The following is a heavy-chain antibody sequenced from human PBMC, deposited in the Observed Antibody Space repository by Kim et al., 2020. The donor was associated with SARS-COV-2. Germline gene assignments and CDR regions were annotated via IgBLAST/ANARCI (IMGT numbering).Heavy chain of an antibody. CDR1: GYALTELS. Sequence: ASVKVSCKVSGYALTELSIHWVRQAPGEGLEWMGSFDPEDGDTGYVHNFQGRVTMTEDTSTETAYMELRSLTSEETDLYFCPTRKHSSGWFYFNYWGQGTLVIVSS. V-gene: IGHV1-24*01. J-gene: IGHJ4*02. CDR2: FDPEDGDT. CDR3: PTRKHSSGWFYFNY. D-gene: IGHD6-19*01.